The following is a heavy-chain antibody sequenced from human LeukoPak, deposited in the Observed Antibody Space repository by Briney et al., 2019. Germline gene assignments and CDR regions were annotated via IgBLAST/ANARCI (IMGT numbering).Heavy chain of an antibody. CDR1: GGSFSGYY. Sequence: SETLSLTCAVYGGSFSGYYWSWIRQPPGKGLEWIGEINHSGSTNYNPSLKGRVTISVDTSKNQFSLKLSSVTAADTAVYYCARTGYLPRYYYGSASDYYGMDVWGQGTTVTVSS. J-gene: IGHJ6*02. D-gene: IGHD3-10*01. CDR3: ARTGYLPRYYYGSASDYYGMDV. CDR2: INHSGST. V-gene: IGHV4-34*01.